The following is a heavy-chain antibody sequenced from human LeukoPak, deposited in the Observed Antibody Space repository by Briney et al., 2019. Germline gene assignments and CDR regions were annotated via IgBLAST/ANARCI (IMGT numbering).Heavy chain of an antibody. CDR1: GGSISSSSYY. D-gene: IGHD6-19*01. J-gene: IGHJ5*02. Sequence: SETLSLTCTVSGGSISSSSYYWGWIRQPPGKGLEWIGSIYHSGSTYYNPSLKSRVTISVDTSKNQFSLKLSSVTAADTAVYYCARGGQWLLYNWFDPWGQGTLVTVSS. CDR2: IYHSGST. CDR3: ARGGQWLLYNWFDP. V-gene: IGHV4-39*07.